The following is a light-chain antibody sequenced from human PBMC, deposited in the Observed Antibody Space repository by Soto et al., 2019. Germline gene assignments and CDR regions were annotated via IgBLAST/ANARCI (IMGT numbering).Light chain of an antibody. J-gene: IGKJ1*01. CDR2: GAS. CDR1: QSVSSSY. V-gene: IGKV3-20*01. Sequence: EIVLTQSPGTLSLSPGERATLSCRASQSVSSSYVAWYQQTPDQAPRLLIYGASSRATGIPDRFSGSGSATDFTLTISRLEPEDFEVYYCKQYGSSPWTFGQGTKVEIK. CDR3: KQYGSSPWT.